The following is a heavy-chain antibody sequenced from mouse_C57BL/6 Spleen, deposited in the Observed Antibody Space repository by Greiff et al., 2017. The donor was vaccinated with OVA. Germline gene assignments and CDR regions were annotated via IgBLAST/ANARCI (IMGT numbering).Heavy chain of an antibody. D-gene: IGHD2-14*01. V-gene: IGHV5-17*01. J-gene: IGHJ4*01. CDR3: ARRDHRAMDY. CDR2: ISSGSSTI. Sequence: EVMLVESGGGLVKPGGSLKLSCAASGFTFSDYGMHWVRQAPEKGLEWVAYISSGSSTIYYADTVQGRFTISRDNAKNTLFLQMTSLRSEDTAMYYCARRDHRAMDYWGQGTSVTVSS. CDR1: GFTFSDYG.